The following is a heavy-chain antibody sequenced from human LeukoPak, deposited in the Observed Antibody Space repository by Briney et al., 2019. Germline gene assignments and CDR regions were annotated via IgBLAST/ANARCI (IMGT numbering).Heavy chain of an antibody. CDR3: ARARGSSGSYRPYWYFDL. CDR1: GCTFSSYA. Sequence: SVKVSCKASGCTFSSYAISLVRQAPGQGLEWMGGNIHIFGTANYAQKVQGRVTIATDESTSPAYMELSSLGSEDTAVYYCARARGSSGSYRPYWYFDLWGRGTLVTVSS. V-gene: IGHV1-69*05. CDR2: NIHIFGTA. D-gene: IGHD1-26*01. J-gene: IGHJ2*01.